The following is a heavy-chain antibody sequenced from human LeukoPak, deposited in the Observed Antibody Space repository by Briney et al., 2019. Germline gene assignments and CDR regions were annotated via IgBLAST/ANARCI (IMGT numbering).Heavy chain of an antibody. CDR1: GFTFSDYY. CDR2: ISSSGSTI. J-gene: IGHJ4*02. D-gene: IGHD4-17*01. CDR3: ARGTYADLYYFDY. Sequence: TGGSLRLSCAASGFTFSDYYMSWIRQAPGKGLEWIPYISSSGSTIYYADSVKGRFTISRDNAKNPLYLQINSLRAEDTAVYYCARGTYADLYYFDYWGQGTLVTVSS. V-gene: IGHV3-11*04.